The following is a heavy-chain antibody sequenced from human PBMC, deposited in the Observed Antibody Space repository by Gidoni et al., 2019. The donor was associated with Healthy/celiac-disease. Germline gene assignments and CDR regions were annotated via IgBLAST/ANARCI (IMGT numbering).Heavy chain of an antibody. V-gene: IGHV4-34*01. J-gene: IGHJ2*01. D-gene: IGHD6-13*01. Sequence: QVQLQQWGAGLLKPSDTLSLTCAVYGGSFSGYYWSWIRQPPGKGLEWIGEINHSGSTNYNPSLKSRVTISVDTSKNQFSLKLSSVTAADTAVYYCARARAYSRRGYFDLWGRGTLVTVSS. CDR3: ARARAYSRRGYFDL. CDR1: GGSFSGYY. CDR2: INHSGST.